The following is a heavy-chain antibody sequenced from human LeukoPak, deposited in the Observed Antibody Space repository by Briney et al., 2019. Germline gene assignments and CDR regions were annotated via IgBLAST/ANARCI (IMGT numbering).Heavy chain of an antibody. CDR1: GFTVSSNY. D-gene: IGHD6-19*01. CDR3: AKERNLEIAVAGTIFDY. Sequence: GSLRLSSAASGFTVSSNYMSWVRQAPGRGLEWVSIIYSGGTTYYADSVKGRFTISRDNSKNTLYLQMNSLRAEDTAVYYCAKERNLEIAVAGTIFDYWGQGTLVTVSS. J-gene: IGHJ4*02. CDR2: IYSGGTT. V-gene: IGHV3-66*01.